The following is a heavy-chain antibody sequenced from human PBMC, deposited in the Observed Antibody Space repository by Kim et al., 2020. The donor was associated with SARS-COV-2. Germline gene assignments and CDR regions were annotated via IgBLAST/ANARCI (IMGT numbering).Heavy chain of an antibody. D-gene: IGHD3-10*01. V-gene: IGHV1-46*01. J-gene: IGHJ5*02. CDR3: ARDRGSGTHLGFAP. CDR2: INPSGGAT. CDR1: GYTFITYY. Sequence: ASVKVSCKASGYTFITYYMHWVRQAPGQGLEWVGVINPSGGATTYAQRFQGRVTMTGDTSTSTVYMELSSLRSEDTAVYYCARDRGSGTHLGFAPWGQGTLVTVSS.